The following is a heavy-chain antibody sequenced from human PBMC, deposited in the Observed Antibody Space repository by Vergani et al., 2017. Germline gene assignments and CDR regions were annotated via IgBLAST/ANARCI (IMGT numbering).Heavy chain of an antibody. D-gene: IGHD3-10*01. Sequence: QVQLVESGGGVVQPGRSLRLSCAASGFTFSSYGMHWVRQAPGKGLEWVAVISYDGSNKYYADSVKGRFTISRDNSKNTLYLQMNSLRAEDTAVYYCARVGADYYGSGSYGWFDPWGQGTLVTVSS. CDR3: ARVGADYYGSGSYGWFDP. CDR2: ISYDGSNK. V-gene: IGHV3-30*03. J-gene: IGHJ5*02. CDR1: GFTFSSYG.